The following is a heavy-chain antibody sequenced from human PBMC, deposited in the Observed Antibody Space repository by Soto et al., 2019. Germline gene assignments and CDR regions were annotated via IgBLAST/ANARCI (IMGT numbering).Heavy chain of an antibody. CDR2: ISYDGSNK. CDR1: GFTFSSYA. Sequence: QVQLVESGGGVVQPGRSLRLSCAASGFTFSSYAMHWVRQAPGKGLEWVAVISYDGSNKYYADSVKGRFTISRDNSKNTLYLQMNSLRAEDTAVYYCARGKPIDYWGQGTLVTVS. CDR3: ARGKPIDY. V-gene: IGHV3-30-3*01. J-gene: IGHJ4*02.